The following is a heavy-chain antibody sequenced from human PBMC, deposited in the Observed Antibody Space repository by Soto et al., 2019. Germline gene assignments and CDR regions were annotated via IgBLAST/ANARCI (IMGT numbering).Heavy chain of an antibody. Sequence: PGGSLRLSCAASGFTLSSYGMHWVRQAPGKGLEWVSLISYDGSNKYFADSVKGRFTISRDNSKNTLYLQMNSLRAEDTAVYYCARGYYSDSSGYPYWGQGTLVTVSS. V-gene: IGHV3-30*03. CDR3: ARGYYSDSSGYPY. J-gene: IGHJ4*02. CDR2: ISYDGSNK. CDR1: GFTLSSYG. D-gene: IGHD3-22*01.